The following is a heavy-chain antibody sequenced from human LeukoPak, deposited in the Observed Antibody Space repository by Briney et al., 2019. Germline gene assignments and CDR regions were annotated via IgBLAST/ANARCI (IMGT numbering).Heavy chain of an antibody. J-gene: IGHJ4*02. CDR2: IHYVA. Sequence: SETLSLTCSVSGASISSGTYSWGWIRQSPGKGLEWIASIHYVANSRVTISVDASKNRSSLELSSVTAADTAVYYCASGVGAGATDYWGQGIHVTVSS. CDR3: ASGVGAGATDY. V-gene: IGHV4-39*07. D-gene: IGHD4/OR15-4a*01. CDR1: GASISSGTYS.